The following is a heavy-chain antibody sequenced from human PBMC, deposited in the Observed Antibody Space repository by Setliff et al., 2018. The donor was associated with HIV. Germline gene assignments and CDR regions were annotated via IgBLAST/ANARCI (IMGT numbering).Heavy chain of an antibody. CDR1: GYTFTTYG. CDR2: INAGNGNT. J-gene: IGHJ4*02. D-gene: IGHD6-13*01. Sequence: ASVKVSCKASGYTFTTYGMHWVRQAPGQRLEWMAWINAGNGNTKYSQKFQGRVTITGDTSASTVYMELSSLRSEDTAVYYCARPYISSSLSTPFDNWGQGTLVTVSS. V-gene: IGHV1-3*01. CDR3: ARPYISSSLSTPFDN.